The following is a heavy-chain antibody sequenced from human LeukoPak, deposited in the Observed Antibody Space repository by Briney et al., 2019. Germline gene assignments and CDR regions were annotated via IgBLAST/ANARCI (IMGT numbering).Heavy chain of an antibody. CDR2: ISGSGGST. CDR3: AKSFRSTSLDH. CDR1: GFTVSSNY. D-gene: IGHD2-2*01. J-gene: IGHJ4*02. Sequence: GGSLRLSCAASGFTVSSNYMSWVRQAPGKGLEWVSAISGSGGSTYYADSVKGRFTISRDNSRNTLYLQMNSLRAGDTAVYYCAKSFRSTSLDHWGQGTLVTVSS. V-gene: IGHV3-23*01.